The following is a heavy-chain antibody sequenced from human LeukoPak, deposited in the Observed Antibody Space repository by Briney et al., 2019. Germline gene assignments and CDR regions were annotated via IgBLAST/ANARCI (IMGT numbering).Heavy chain of an antibody. V-gene: IGHV4-34*01. CDR2: INHSGST. J-gene: IGHJ4*02. CDR1: GGSLSGYY. CDR3: AREYSSSSRGLDY. Sequence: SETLSLTCAVYGGSLSGYYWSWIRQPPGKGLEWIGEINHSGSTNYNPSLKSRVTISVDTSKNQFSLKLSSVTAADTAVYYCAREYSSSSRGLDYWGQGTLVTVSS. D-gene: IGHD6-6*01.